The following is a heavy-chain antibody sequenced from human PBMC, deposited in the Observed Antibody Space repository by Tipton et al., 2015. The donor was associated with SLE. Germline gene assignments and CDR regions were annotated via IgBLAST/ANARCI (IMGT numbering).Heavy chain of an antibody. V-gene: IGHV4-34*01. CDR2: INHSGST. CDR3: ARLQAARTI. D-gene: IGHD6-6*01. J-gene: IGHJ3*02. CDR1: GGSFSGYY. Sequence: TLSLTCAVYGGSFSGYYWSWIRQPPGKGLEWIGEINHSGSTNYNPSLKSRVTISVDTSKNRFSLKLSSVTAADTAVYYCARLQAARTIWGQGTMVTVSS.